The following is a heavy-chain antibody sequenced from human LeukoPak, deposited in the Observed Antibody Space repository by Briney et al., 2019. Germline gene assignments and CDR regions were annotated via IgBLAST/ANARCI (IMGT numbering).Heavy chain of an antibody. CDR2: IYTSGST. Sequence: SETLSLTCTVSGGSISSYYWSWIRQPAGKGLEWIGRIYTSGSTNYNPSLKSRVTMSVDTSKNQFSLKLRSVTAAGPAVYYWARAATLDSFFDYWGQGNLVTVSS. CDR1: GGSISSYY. D-gene: IGHD6-25*01. V-gene: IGHV4-4*07. CDR3: ARAATLDSFFDY. J-gene: IGHJ4*02.